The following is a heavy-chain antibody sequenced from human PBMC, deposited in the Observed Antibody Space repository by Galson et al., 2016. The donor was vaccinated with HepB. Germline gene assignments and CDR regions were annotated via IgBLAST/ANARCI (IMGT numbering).Heavy chain of an antibody. Sequence: SETLSLTCTVSGGSVSSGSHYWSWIRQPPGKGLEYIGYIFYSGSTNYNPSLKSRVTISIDTSKNQFSLKLRSVTAADTAVYYCASNPSYSSGWHYFDSWGQGALVTVSA. V-gene: IGHV4-61*01. CDR2: IFYSGST. J-gene: IGHJ4*02. CDR3: ASNPSYSSGWHYFDS. D-gene: IGHD6-19*01. CDR1: GGSVSSGSHY.